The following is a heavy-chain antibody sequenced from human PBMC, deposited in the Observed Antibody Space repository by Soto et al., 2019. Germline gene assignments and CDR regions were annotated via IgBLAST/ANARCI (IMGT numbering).Heavy chain of an antibody. CDR2: TYYRSKWYN. CDR1: GDSVSSTSAA. CDR3: AREGNMMAGGRSYYYYGMDV. D-gene: IGHD3-16*01. J-gene: IGHJ6*02. V-gene: IGHV6-1*01. Sequence: PSQTLSLTCAISGDSVSSTSAAWNWIRQSPSRGLEWLGRTYYRSKWYNDYAVSVKSRITINPDTSKNQFSLQLSSVTAADTAVYYCAREGNMMAGGRSYYYYGMDVWGQGTTVTVSS.